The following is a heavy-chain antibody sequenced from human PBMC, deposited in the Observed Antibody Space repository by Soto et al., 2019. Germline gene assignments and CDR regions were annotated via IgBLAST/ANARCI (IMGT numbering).Heavy chain of an antibody. Sequence: QVQLVESGGGVVQPGRSLRLSCAASGFTFSSYAMHWVRQAPGKGLEWVAVISYDGSNKYYADSVKGRFTISRDNSKNTLYLQMNSLRAEDTAEYYCARDRNGWIPEDYWGQGTLVTVSS. D-gene: IGHD5-18*01. CDR1: GFTFSSYA. J-gene: IGHJ4*02. CDR2: ISYDGSNK. CDR3: ARDRNGWIPEDY. V-gene: IGHV3-30-3*01.